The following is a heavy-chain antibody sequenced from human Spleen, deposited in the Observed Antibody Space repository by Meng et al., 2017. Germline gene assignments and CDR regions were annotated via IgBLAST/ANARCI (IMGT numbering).Heavy chain of an antibody. CDR3: ARLALAGTRPFDY. D-gene: IGHD6-19*01. CDR2: IHAGNGNT. J-gene: IGHJ4*02. V-gene: IGHV1-3*01. CDR1: GYIFTNYA. Sequence: GAEVNRPGASVKVACKASGYIFTNYAMHWVRQAPGQGLEWMGWIHAGNGNTKYSQKFQGRVTITRDTSASTAYMELSSLRSEDTAVYYCARLALAGTRPFDYWGQGTLVTVSS.